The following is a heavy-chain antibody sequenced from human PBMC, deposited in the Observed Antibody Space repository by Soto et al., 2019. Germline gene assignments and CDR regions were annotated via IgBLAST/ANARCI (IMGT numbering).Heavy chain of an antibody. Sequence: QVQLVESGGGVVQPGRSLRLSCAASGFTFSSYAMHWVRRAPGKGLEWMAVMSYDGSNSVKGRFTISRDNSKNAVYLQMNSLGPEETALYYCARDGGAYWGQGTLVIVSS. V-gene: IGHV3-30-3*01. CDR1: GFTFSSYA. CDR3: ARDGGAY. J-gene: IGHJ4*02. D-gene: IGHD3-16*01. CDR2: MSYDGS.